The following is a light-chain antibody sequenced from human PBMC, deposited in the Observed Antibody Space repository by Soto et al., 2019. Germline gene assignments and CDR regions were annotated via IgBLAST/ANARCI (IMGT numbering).Light chain of an antibody. CDR3: SSYAASNNFYFV. Sequence: PGQSITISCTGTSSDVGGYNYVSWYQQHPGRAPKLMIYEVTKRPSGVPDRFSGSKSGNTASLTVSGLQAEDEADYYCSSYAASNNFYFVFGGGTKVTVL. CDR2: EVT. V-gene: IGLV2-8*01. CDR1: SSDVGGYNY. J-gene: IGLJ3*02.